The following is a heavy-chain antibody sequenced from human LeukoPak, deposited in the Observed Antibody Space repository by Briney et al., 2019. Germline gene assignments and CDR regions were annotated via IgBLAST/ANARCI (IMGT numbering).Heavy chain of an antibody. V-gene: IGHV1-2*02. D-gene: IGHD3-3*01. J-gene: IGHJ4*02. CDR2: INPNSGGT. Sequence: ASVKVSCKASGYTFTSYYMHWVRQAPGQGLEWMGWINPNSGGTNYAQKFQGRVTMTRDTSISTAYMELSRLRSDDTAVYYCARGARNNDFWSGYYNYWGQGTLVTVSS. CDR3: ARGARNNDFWSGYYNY. CDR1: GYTFTSYY.